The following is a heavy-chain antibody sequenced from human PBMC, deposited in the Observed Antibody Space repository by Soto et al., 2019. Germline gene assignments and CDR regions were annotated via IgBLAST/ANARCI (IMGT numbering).Heavy chain of an antibody. D-gene: IGHD4-4*01. V-gene: IGHV1-3*01. J-gene: IGHJ4*02. Sequence: ASVKVSCKASGYTFTSYAMHWVRQAPGQRLEWMGWINAGNGNTKYSQKFQGRVTITRDTSASTAYMELSSLRSEDTAVYYCARSTQGYSYFDYWGQGTLVTVSS. CDR1: GYTFTSYA. CDR3: ARSTQGYSYFDY. CDR2: INAGNGNT.